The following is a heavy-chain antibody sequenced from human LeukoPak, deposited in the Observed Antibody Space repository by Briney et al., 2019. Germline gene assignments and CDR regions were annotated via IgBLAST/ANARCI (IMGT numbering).Heavy chain of an antibody. J-gene: IGHJ3*02. CDR2: IRDDGSSE. CDR1: GLTFSISG. CDR3: AKNLIRLKRFLEWLFQRAFDI. Sequence: GGSLRLSCAVSGLTFSISGIHWVRQAPGKGLEWVTFIRDDGSSEYYADSVKGRFTVSRDHSRNTVDLQMSSLTLEDTAVYFCAKNLIRLKRFLEWLFQRAFDIWGQGTTVTVSS. D-gene: IGHD3-3*01. V-gene: IGHV3-30*02.